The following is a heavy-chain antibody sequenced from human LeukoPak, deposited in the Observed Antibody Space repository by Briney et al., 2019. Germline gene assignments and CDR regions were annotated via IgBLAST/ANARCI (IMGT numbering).Heavy chain of an antibody. J-gene: IGHJ4*02. D-gene: IGHD3-22*01. CDR1: GFTFSSYG. Sequence: GGSLRLSCAASGFTFSSYGMSWVRQAPGKGLEWVSAISGSGGITYYADSVKGRFTISRDNAKNSLYLQMNSLRAEDTAVYYCARGAYYYDSSGYGYWGQGTLVTVSS. CDR2: ISGSGGIT. CDR3: ARGAYYYDSSGYGY. V-gene: IGHV3-23*01.